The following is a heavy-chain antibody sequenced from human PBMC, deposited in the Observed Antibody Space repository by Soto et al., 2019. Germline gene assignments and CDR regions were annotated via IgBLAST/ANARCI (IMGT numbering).Heavy chain of an antibody. CDR3: ARAISGYVT. Sequence: AAPVKVSCKGSGITSTTYGIHWVRQVPGQGLEWMGWINTGNGNTRYSQRFLGRVSLTTDTSASTVSMDLSSLTSEDTAVYYCARAISGYVTWGQGTLVTVSS. CDR1: GITSTTYG. D-gene: IGHD5-12*01. V-gene: IGHV1-3*04. J-gene: IGHJ5*02. CDR2: INTGNGNT.